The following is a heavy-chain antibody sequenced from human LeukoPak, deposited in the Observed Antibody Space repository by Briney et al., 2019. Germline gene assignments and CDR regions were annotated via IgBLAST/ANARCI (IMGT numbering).Heavy chain of an antibody. D-gene: IGHD4-23*01. CDR2: ISGNGGST. CDR1: GFSFSNYA. J-gene: IGHJ3*02. CDR3: TKDWDTTVVLDAFDM. Sequence: GGSLRLSCAASGFSFSNYAMNWVRQAPGKGLEWVSSISGNGGSTYYAASVKGRLIISRDNSKNTLYLQMNGLRADDTAVYYCTKDWDTTVVLDAFDMWGQGRLVTVSS. V-gene: IGHV3-23*01.